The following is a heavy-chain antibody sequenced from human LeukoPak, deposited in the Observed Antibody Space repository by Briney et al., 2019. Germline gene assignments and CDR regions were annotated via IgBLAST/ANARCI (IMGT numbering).Heavy chain of an antibody. CDR1: GCTFTAYH. J-gene: IGHJ4*02. Sequence: ASVKVSFKASGCTFTAYHIYWVRQAAGQGLDWMGIINSNNGSTNYEQRFQRRITMTRDRSTSTAHMELSSLISEDTAVYYYSRGAQLDSSVYYEGHFDYWGQGTLVIVSS. CDR3: SRGAQLDSSVYYEGHFDY. CDR2: INSNNGST. V-gene: IGHV1-46*01. D-gene: IGHD3-22*01.